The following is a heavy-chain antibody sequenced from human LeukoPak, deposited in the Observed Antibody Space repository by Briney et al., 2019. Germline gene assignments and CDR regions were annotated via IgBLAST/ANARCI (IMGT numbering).Heavy chain of an antibody. CDR3: ARVRPRDYDSSGYYVGAFDI. CDR2: INWNGGST. Sequence: GGSLRLSCVASGFTFDDYGMSWVRQVPGKGLEWVSGINWNGGSTGYADSVKGRFTISRDNAKNSLYLQMNSLRAEDTALYYCARVRPRDYDSSGYYVGAFDIWGQGTMVTVSS. CDR1: GFTFDDYG. J-gene: IGHJ3*02. V-gene: IGHV3-20*04. D-gene: IGHD3-22*01.